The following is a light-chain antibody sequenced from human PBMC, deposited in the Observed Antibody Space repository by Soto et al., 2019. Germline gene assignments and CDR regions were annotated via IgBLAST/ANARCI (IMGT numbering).Light chain of an antibody. J-gene: IGKJ5*01. Sequence: IVMTQSPATLSVSPGEGVTLSCRASQSVDNNLAWYLQKPGQAPRLLIYGTSSRATGIPDKFSGSGSGTDFTLTISRVAPEDFAVYYCQQYGSLPITFGQGTRLEIK. V-gene: IGKV3-20*01. CDR3: QQYGSLPIT. CDR2: GTS. CDR1: QSVDNN.